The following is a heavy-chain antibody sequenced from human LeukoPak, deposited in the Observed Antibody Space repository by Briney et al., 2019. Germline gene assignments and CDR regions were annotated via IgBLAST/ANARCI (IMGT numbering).Heavy chain of an antibody. Sequence: GGSLRLSCAASGFTFSSYAVHWVRQAPGRGLEWVAVISYDGSNKYYADSVKGRFSISRDNSKNTLYLQMNSLRAKDTAVYYCARRYDGFDYWGQGTLVTVSS. D-gene: IGHD3-3*01. CDR3: ARRYDGFDY. CDR2: ISYDGSNK. J-gene: IGHJ4*02. CDR1: GFTFSSYA. V-gene: IGHV3-30-3*01.